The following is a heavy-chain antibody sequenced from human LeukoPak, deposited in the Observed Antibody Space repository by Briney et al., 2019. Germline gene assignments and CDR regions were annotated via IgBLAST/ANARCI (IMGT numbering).Heavy chain of an antibody. CDR1: GFTFNSFW. V-gene: IGHV3-7*01. J-gene: IGHJ3*01. CDR3: ARGYRIVDLFCALL. CDR2: IKQDGSEK. D-gene: IGHD1-26*01. Sequence: GGSLRLSCAASGFTFNSFWMSWVRQAPGKGLEWVANIKQDGSEKYYVDSVKGRFSISRDNPKNSLYLHMNSLRVEDTAVYYCARGYRIVDLFCALLWGQGTMVTVSS.